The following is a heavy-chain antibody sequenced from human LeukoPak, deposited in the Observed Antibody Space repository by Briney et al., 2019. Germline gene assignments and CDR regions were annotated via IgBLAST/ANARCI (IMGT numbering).Heavy chain of an antibody. CDR1: GGSISSSSYY. CDR3: ARDRAITMVRGVDYYYYGMDV. Sequence: PSETLSLTCTVSGGSISSSSYYWGWIRQPPGKGLEWIGSIYYSGSTYYNPSLKSRVTISVDTSKNQFSLKLSSVTAADTAVYYCARDRAITMVRGVDYYYYGMDVWGQGTTVTVSS. D-gene: IGHD3-10*01. J-gene: IGHJ6*02. CDR2: IYYSGST. V-gene: IGHV4-39*07.